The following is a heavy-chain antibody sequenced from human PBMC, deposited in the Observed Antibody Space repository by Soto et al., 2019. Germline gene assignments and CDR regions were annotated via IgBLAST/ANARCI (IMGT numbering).Heavy chain of an antibody. V-gene: IGHV1-46*01. CDR2: INPRGGSK. D-gene: IGHD4-17*01. J-gene: IGHJ4*02. CDR1: GYTFTSYY. Sequence: QVQLVQSGAEVKKPGASVKVSCKASGYTFTSYYMHWVRQAPGQGLEWMGIINPRGGSKSYERKFQGRFTMTRDTSTSTVYMELSSLRSEDTAVYYCARVTTVTAFDYWGQGPLVTVSS. CDR3: ARVTTVTAFDY.